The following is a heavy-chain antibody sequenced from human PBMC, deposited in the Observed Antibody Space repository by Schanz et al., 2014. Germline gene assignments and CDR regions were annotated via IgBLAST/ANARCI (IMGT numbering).Heavy chain of an antibody. CDR1: GNTLSAYY. Sequence: QVQLVQSGADVKKPGASVKVSCKASGNTLSAYYIHWIRQAPGQGLEWMGWIDPNSGGTNYAQKFQGRVTMTSDTSITTVYMEVNSLTSADTAVFYCARTASHDVWRGYIPHYAFDLWGQGTVVIVSS. CDR2: IDPNSGGT. V-gene: IGHV1-2*02. J-gene: IGHJ3*01. D-gene: IGHD3-3*01. CDR3: ARTASHDVWRGYIPHYAFDL.